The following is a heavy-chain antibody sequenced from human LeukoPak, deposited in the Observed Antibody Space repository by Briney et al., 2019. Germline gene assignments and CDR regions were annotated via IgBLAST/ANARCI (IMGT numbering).Heavy chain of an antibody. CDR3: ATEGKMVRGVYTDY. D-gene: IGHD3-10*01. V-gene: IGHV1-24*01. Sequence: ASVKVSCKVSGYTLTELSMHWVRQAPGKGLEWMGRFDPEDGETIYAQKFQGRVSMTADTSTDTVYMELSSLRSEDTAVYYCATEGKMVRGVYTDYWGQGTLVTVSS. CDR2: FDPEDGET. CDR1: GYTLTELS. J-gene: IGHJ4*02.